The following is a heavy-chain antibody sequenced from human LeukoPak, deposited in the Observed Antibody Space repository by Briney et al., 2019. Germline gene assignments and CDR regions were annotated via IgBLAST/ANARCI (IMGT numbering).Heavy chain of an antibody. CDR1: GYTFTGYY. J-gene: IGHJ4*02. CDR3: ARDADSSGYPHY. CDR2: INPNSGGT. V-gene: IGHV1-2*02. Sequence: ASVKVSCKASGYTFTGYYMHWVRQAPGQGLEWMGWINPNSGGTNYAQKFQGRVTMTRDTSISTAYMELSRLRSDDTAVYYCARDADSSGYPHYWGQGTLVTVSS. D-gene: IGHD3-22*01.